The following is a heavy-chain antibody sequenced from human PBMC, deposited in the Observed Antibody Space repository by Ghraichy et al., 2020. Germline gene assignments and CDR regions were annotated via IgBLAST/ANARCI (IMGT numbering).Heavy chain of an antibody. Sequence: GESLNISCAASGFTFSRYWMIWVRQAPGKGPEWVANIKRDESEKYYIDSVKGRFTISRDNAKNSLYLQMNSLRAEDTAIYYCARGPLPDSSGSYFDYWGQGTLVTVSS. CDR3: ARGPLPDSSGSYFDY. CDR1: GFTFSRYW. V-gene: IGHV3-7*03. D-gene: IGHD3-22*01. CDR2: IKRDESEK. J-gene: IGHJ4*02.